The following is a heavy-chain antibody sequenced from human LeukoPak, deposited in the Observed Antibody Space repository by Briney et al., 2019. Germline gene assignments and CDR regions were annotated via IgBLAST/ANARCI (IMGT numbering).Heavy chain of an antibody. J-gene: IGHJ6*02. CDR1: GFTFSSYG. CDR2: ISYDGSNK. V-gene: IGHV3-30*03. Sequence: GGSLRLSCAASGFTFSSYGMHWVRQAPGKGLEWVAVISYDGSNKYYADSVKGRFTISRDNSKNTLYLQMNSLRAEDTAVYYCATDLVVAAPSSGYYYYGMDVWGQGTTVTVSS. D-gene: IGHD2-15*01. CDR3: ATDLVVAAPSSGYYYYGMDV.